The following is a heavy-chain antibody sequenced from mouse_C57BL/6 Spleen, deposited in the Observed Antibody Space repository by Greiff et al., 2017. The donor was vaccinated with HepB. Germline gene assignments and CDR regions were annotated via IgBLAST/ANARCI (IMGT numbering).Heavy chain of an antibody. CDR3: ARGDYYGSSQYFDV. Sequence: ESGPGLVKPSQSLSLTCSVTGYSITSGYYWNWIRQFPGNKLEWMGYISYDGSNNYNPSLKNRISITRDTSKNQFFLKLNSVTTEDTATYYCARGDYYGSSQYFDVWGTGTTVTVSS. CDR1: GYSITSGYY. CDR2: ISYDGSN. D-gene: IGHD1-1*01. V-gene: IGHV3-6*01. J-gene: IGHJ1*03.